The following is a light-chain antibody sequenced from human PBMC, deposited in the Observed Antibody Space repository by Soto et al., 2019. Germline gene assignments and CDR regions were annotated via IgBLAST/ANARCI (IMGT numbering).Light chain of an antibody. J-gene: IGKJ4*01. V-gene: IGKV1-9*01. CDR2: LAS. Sequence: DIQLTQSPSFLSASVGDRVTITCRASQGIINNLAWYQQKPGKAPKLPIFLASNLQSGVPSRFSGSGSGTEFTLTISSLQPEDFATYFCQQLNDYPLTFGGGTRVEI. CDR3: QQLNDYPLT. CDR1: QGIINN.